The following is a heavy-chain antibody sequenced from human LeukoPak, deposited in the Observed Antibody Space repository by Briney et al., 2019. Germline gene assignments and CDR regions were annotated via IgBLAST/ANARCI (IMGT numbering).Heavy chain of an antibody. Sequence: NPSETLSLTCTVSSVSISSSSYYWGWLRQLPGKELEWIGNIYYSGSTYYNPSLKSRVTISVDTSKNQFSLKLSSVTAADTAVYYCARRDSSTTEIFWGQGTLVTVSS. CDR1: SVSISSSSYY. D-gene: IGHD2-2*01. CDR3: ARRDSSTTEIF. J-gene: IGHJ4*02. CDR2: IYYSGST. V-gene: IGHV4-39*01.